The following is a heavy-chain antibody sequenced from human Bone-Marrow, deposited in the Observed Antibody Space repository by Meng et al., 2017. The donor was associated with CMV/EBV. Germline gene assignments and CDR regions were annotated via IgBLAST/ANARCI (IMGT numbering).Heavy chain of an antibody. CDR3: ARDEDRNPKDIVLMVYDIRGLMDV. CDR2: IKQDGSEK. CDR1: GFTFSSYW. J-gene: IGHJ6*01. V-gene: IGHV3-7*01. Sequence: GGSLRLSCAASGFTFSSYWMSWVRQAPGKGLEWVANIKQDGSEKYYVDSVKGRFTISRDNAKNSLYLQMNSLRAEDTAVYYCARDEDRNPKDIVLMVYDIRGLMDVWGQGTTVTVSS. D-gene: IGHD2-8*01.